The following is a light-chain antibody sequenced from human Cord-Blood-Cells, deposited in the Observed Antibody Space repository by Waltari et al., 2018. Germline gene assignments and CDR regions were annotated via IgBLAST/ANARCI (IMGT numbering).Light chain of an antibody. CDR2: DES. V-gene: IGLV3-21*02. CDR3: QVWDSSSDHVV. J-gene: IGLJ2*01. Sequence: SYVLTQPPSVSVATGQTARITGGGHNIGSKSVHWYRQKPGQTPVLVVYDESDRPSGIPERFSGSNSGNTATLTISRVEAGDEADYYCQVWDSSSDHVVFGGGTKLTVL. CDR1: NIGSKS.